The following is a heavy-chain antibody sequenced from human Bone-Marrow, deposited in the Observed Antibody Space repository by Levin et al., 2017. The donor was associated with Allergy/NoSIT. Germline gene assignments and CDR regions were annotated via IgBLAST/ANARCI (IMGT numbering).Heavy chain of an antibody. Sequence: PGGSLRLSCAASGFSFNNYWMHWVRQAPGKGLEWVSGIKSDGGTTNYADSVKGRFTISRDNTKNTLDLQMNSLRAEDTALYYCARDQHCSSAACYPKDFVSYYFGLDVWGQGTTVTVS. V-gene: IGHV3-74*01. CDR1: GFSFNNYW. D-gene: IGHD2-2*01. CDR2: IKSDGGTT. J-gene: IGHJ6*02. CDR3: ARDQHCSSAACYPKDFVSYYFGLDV.